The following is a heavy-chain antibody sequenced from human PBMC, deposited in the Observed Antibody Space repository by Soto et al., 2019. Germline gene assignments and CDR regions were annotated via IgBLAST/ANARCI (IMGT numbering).Heavy chain of an antibody. J-gene: IGHJ4*02. V-gene: IGHV3-15*07. Sequence: EVQLVESGGGLVKPGGSLRLSCAASGFTFSNAWMNWVRQAPGKGLEWVGRIKSKTDGGTTDYAAPVKGRFTISRDDSKNTLYLQMHSLKTEDTAVYYCTTGWREVVTAIEFDYWGQGTLVTVSS. D-gene: IGHD2-21*02. CDR2: IKSKTDGGTT. CDR3: TTGWREVVTAIEFDY. CDR1: GFTFSNAW.